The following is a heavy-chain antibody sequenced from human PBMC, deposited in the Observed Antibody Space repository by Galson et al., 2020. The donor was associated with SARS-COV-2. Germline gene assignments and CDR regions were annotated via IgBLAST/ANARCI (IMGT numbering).Heavy chain of an antibody. D-gene: IGHD6-13*01. CDR3: AKRAGYTSSWYLINS. J-gene: IGHJ5*02. Sequence: GGSLRLSCAASGFTFSNFAMNWVRQAPGGGLEWVSGISSDGRDTYYADSVKGRFTISRDNSKNTLSLQMHRLSAEDTALYYCAKRAGYTSSWYLINSWGQETLVTVSS. CDR1: GFTFSNFA. V-gene: IGHV3-23*01. CDR2: ISSDGRDT.